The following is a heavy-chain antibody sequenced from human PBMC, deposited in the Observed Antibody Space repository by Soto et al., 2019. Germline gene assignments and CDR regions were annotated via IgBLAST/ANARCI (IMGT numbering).Heavy chain of an antibody. V-gene: IGHV3-30-3*01. Sequence: QVQLVESGGGVVQPGRSLRLSCAASGFTFSNYAMHWVRQAPGKGLEWVAVISYDGSTKYYADSVKGRFTISRDNSKNTLYLQMNSLRAEDTAVYYCARDPVYYDFWSGYYLGDYFDYWGQGTLVTVSS. D-gene: IGHD3-3*01. J-gene: IGHJ4*02. CDR2: ISYDGSTK. CDR3: ARDPVYYDFWSGYYLGDYFDY. CDR1: GFTFSNYA.